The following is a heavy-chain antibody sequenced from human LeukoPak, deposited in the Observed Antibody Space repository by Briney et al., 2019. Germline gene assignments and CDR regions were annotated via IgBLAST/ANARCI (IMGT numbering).Heavy chain of an antibody. V-gene: IGHV3-48*02. J-gene: IGHJ4*02. CDR3: ARDQSDYYGSGSYSEGSY. CDR1: GFTFSTYS. D-gene: IGHD3-10*01. Sequence: GSLRLSCAAAGFTFSTYSMKWVRQAPGKGLEWVSYISSSSGTIYYADSVKGRFTISRDNAKNSLYLQMNGLRDEDTAAYYRARDQSDYYGSGSYSEGSYWGQGTLVTVSS. CDR2: ISSSSGTI.